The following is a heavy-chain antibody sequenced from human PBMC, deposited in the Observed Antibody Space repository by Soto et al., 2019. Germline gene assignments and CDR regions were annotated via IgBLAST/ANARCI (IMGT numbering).Heavy chain of an antibody. V-gene: IGHV1-18*01. D-gene: IGHD5-18*01. CDR3: ASEDTAMGPGIFES. Sequence: ASVKVSCKASGYTFTSYGISWVRQAPGQGLEWMGWISAYNGNTNYAQKLQGRVTMTTDTSTSTAYMELRSLRSDDTAMYYCASEDTAMGPGIFESWGQGTLVTVSS. CDR1: GYTFTSYG. CDR2: ISAYNGNT. J-gene: IGHJ4*02.